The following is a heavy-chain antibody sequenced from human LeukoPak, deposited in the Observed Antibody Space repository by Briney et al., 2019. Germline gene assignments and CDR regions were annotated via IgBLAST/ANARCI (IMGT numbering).Heavy chain of an antibody. D-gene: IGHD4-11*01. CDR3: ARTRGTTVTFDY. Sequence: PSETLSLTCTVSGGSISSGGYYWSWIRQHPGKGLEWIGYIYYSGSTYYNPSLKSRVTISVDTSKNQFSLKPSSVTAADTAVYYCARTRGTTVTFDYWGQGTLVTVSS. J-gene: IGHJ4*02. CDR1: GGSISSGGYY. CDR2: IYYSGST. V-gene: IGHV4-31*03.